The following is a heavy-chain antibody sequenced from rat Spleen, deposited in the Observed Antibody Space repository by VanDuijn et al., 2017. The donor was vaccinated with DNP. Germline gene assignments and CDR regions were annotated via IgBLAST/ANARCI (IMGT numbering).Heavy chain of an antibody. D-gene: IGHD1-11*01. V-gene: IGHV5-31*01. CDR1: GFTFNNHW. J-gene: IGHJ2*01. CDR3: ARDGGGPFDY. CDR2: ITPSGGNT. Sequence: EVQLMESGGGLVQPGRSLKLSCVASGFTFNNHWMTWIRQVPGKGLEWVASITPSGGNTYFPDSVKGRFTISRDNAKNTLYLQMNSLRSEDTATYYCARDGGGPFDYWGQGVMVTVSS.